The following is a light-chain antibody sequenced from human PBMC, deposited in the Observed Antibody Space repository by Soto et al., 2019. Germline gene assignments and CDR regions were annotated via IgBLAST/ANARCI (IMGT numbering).Light chain of an antibody. Sequence: DIPMTQSPSSLSASVGDRVTLTCRASQSISTYLNWYQQKPGKAPNLLIYAASSLQSGVPSRFSGSGSGTDFTLTISSLQPEDFATYYCQQSYSSPVTFGQGTKVEIQ. CDR3: QQSYSSPVT. J-gene: IGKJ1*01. V-gene: IGKV1-39*01. CDR1: QSISTY. CDR2: AAS.